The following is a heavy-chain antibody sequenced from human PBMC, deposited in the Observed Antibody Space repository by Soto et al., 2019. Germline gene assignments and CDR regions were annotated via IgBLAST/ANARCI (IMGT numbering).Heavy chain of an antibody. D-gene: IGHD2-15*01. CDR3: ARDGCSGSNCLNWFDP. J-gene: IGHJ5*02. V-gene: IGHV3-66*01. Sequence: GGSLRLSCAASGFTVSDNYMTWVRQAPGKGLEWVSFISDGGSTAYADSVKGRFSISRDNSKNTLYLQMNSLRVEDTAVYYCARDGCSGSNCLNWFDPWGQGTLVTVSS. CDR2: ISDGGST. CDR1: GFTVSDNY.